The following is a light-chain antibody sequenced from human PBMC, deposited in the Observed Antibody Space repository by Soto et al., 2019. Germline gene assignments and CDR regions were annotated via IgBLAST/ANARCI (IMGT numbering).Light chain of an antibody. J-gene: IGLJ1*01. CDR1: SSNIGSKT. V-gene: IGLV1-44*01. Sequence: QSLLPQPPSTSGTPGQRVTISFSGSSSNIGSKTVNWYQHLPGTAPKLLIYSNNQRPSGVPERFSGSKSGTSASLAVRGLQSEDEADYYCAAWDDSLNGDVVGTGTKVAVL. CDR3: AAWDDSLNGDV. CDR2: SNN.